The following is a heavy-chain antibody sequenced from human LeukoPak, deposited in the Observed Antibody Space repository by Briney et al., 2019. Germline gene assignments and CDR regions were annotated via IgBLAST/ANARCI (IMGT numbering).Heavy chain of an antibody. CDR2: IYYSGST. J-gene: IGHJ4*02. V-gene: IGHV4-59*01. CDR3: ASHSSGYESYFDY. D-gene: IGHD3-22*01. CDR1: GGSISSYY. Sequence: PSXXLSLTCTVSGGSISSYYWSWIRQPPGKGLEWIGYIYYSGSTNYNPSLKSRVTISVDTSKNQFSLKLSSVTAADTAVYYCASHSSGYESYFDYWGQGTLVTVSS.